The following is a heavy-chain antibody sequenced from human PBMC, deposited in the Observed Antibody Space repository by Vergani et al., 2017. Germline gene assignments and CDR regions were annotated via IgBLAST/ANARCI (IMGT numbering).Heavy chain of an antibody. CDR1: GYTLTELS. Sequence: QVQLVQSGAEVKKPGASVKVSCKVSGYTLTELSMHWVRQAPGKGLEWMGGFDPEDGETIYAQKFQGRVTMTEDTSTDTAYMELRRLRSEDPAVYYCATGTIFGYGMDVWGQGTTVTVSS. V-gene: IGHV1-24*01. J-gene: IGHJ6*02. D-gene: IGHD3-3*01. CDR2: FDPEDGET. CDR3: ATGTIFGYGMDV.